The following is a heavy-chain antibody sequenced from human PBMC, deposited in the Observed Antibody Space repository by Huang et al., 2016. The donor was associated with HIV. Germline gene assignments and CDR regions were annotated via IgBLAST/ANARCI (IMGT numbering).Heavy chain of an antibody. V-gene: IGHV3-23*01. CDR3: ATDPDRNYGTDWDEGY. D-gene: IGHD2-21*01. J-gene: IGHJ4*02. CDR2: ILGTVSTT. CDR1: GFSFSTYA. Sequence: EVQLLESGGGLVEPGRSLRLSCAASGFSFSTYAMNWVRQGPGKVLEWGSSILGTVSTTYYADSVKGRLTISRDNSKNTLYLQIHSLTAEDTAMYYCATDPDRNYGTDWDEGYWGQGTLVTVSS.